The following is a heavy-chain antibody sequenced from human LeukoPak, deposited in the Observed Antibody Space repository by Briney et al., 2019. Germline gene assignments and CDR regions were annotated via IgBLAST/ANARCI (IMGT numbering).Heavy chain of an antibody. J-gene: IGHJ4*02. CDR2: INPNNGAT. CDR1: EYIFTDYY. Sequence: ASVKVSCKASEYIFTDYYMHWVRQAPGQGLEWMGRINPNNGATNYAQKFQGRVTITGDTSINTAYMELSSLRSDDTAVYYCTRESGSYHGNDYWGQGTLVTVSS. CDR3: TRESGSYHGNDY. V-gene: IGHV1-2*06. D-gene: IGHD1-26*01.